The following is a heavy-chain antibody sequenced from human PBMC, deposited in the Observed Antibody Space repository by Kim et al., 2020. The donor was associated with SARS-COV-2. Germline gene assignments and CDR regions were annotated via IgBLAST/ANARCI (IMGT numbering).Heavy chain of an antibody. CDR2: IYYSGST. Sequence: SETLSLTCTVSGGSISSYYWCWIRQPPGKGLERIGYIYYSGSTNYNPSLKRRVTISVDTSKTQFSLKMSSVTVGDTAVYYCAGGEATNYYYYYYGMDVWGQGTTVTVSS. V-gene: IGHV4-59*01. CDR1: GGSISSYY. D-gene: IGHD3-16*01. CDR3: AGGEATNYYYYYYGMDV. J-gene: IGHJ6*02.